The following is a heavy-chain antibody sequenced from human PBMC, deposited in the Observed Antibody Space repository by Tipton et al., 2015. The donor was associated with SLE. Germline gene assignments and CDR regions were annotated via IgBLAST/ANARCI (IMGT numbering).Heavy chain of an antibody. V-gene: IGHV4-59*11. CDR3: ARGGIAAAGTIYY. D-gene: IGHD6-13*01. J-gene: IGHJ4*02. CDR2: IYYSGST. CDR1: GGSISSHY. Sequence: TLSLTCTVSGGSISSHYWSWIRQPPGKGLEWIGYIYYSGSTNYNPSLKSRVTISVDTSKNQFSLKLSSVTAADTAVYYCARGGIAAAGTIYYWGQGTLVTVSS.